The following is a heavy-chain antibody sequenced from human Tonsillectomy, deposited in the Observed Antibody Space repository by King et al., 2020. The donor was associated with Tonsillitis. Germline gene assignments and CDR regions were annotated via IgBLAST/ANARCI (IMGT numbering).Heavy chain of an antibody. CDR2: IRSKANSYAT. Sequence: VQLVESGGGLVQPGGSLKLSCAASGFTFSGSAMHWVRQASGKGLEWVGRIRSKANSYATLYAASVKGRFTISRDDSKNTAYLQMNSLKTEDTAVYYCTRRVVAARRGMDVWGQGTTVTVSS. CDR1: GFTFSGSA. V-gene: IGHV3-73*02. J-gene: IGHJ6*02. CDR3: TRRVVAARRGMDV. D-gene: IGHD2-15*01.